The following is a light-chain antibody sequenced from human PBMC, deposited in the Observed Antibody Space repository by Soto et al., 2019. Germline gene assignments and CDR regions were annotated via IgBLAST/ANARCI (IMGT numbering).Light chain of an antibody. CDR2: GAS. V-gene: IGKV3D-15*01. CDR3: QQYHVWPKWT. Sequence: IVMTQSPATLSVSPGERATLSCRASQGIGDTLAWYQQKPGQTPRLLIHGASTRASGIPPKFSGSGSGTEFTLTISSLQSEDYAVYFCQQYHVWPKWTFGQGTKVDIK. CDR1: QGIGDT. J-gene: IGKJ1*01.